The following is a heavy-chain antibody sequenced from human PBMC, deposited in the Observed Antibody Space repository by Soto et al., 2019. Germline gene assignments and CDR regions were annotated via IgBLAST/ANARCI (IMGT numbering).Heavy chain of an antibody. CDR3: ARGGAGYCSGGSCYYGNYWFDP. CDR1: GGSISSGDYY. J-gene: IGHJ5*02. V-gene: IGHV4-30-4*01. D-gene: IGHD2-15*01. CDR2: IYYSGST. Sequence: HVQLQESGPGLVKPSQTLSLTCTVSGGSISSGDYYWSWIRQPPGKGLEWIGYIYYSGSTYYNPSLKSRVTISVDTSKNQFSLKLSSVTAADSAVYYCARGGAGYCSGGSCYYGNYWFDPWGQGTLVTVSS.